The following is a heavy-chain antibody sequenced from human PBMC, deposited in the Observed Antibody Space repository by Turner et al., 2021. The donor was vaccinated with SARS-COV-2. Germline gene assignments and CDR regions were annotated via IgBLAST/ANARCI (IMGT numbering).Heavy chain of an antibody. V-gene: IGHV4-34*01. CDR1: GGSFSGYY. CDR3: ARVNYGGVTVRDYYSYYGMDV. J-gene: IGHJ6*02. CDR2: ISHSGRT. Sequence: QVQLQQWGAGPLKPSETLSLTCAAYGGSFSGYYWSWIRQSPGKGLEWIGEISHSGRTTYNPSLKSRVTLSVDRSKIQFSLRLSSVTAADTAVYYCARVNYGGVTVRDYYSYYGMDVWGQGTTVTVS. D-gene: IGHD2-21*02.